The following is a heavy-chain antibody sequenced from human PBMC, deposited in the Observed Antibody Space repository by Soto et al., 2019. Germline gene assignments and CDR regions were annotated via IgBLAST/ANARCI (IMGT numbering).Heavy chain of an antibody. CDR3: ARDNDFWSGYQYYYYMDV. Sequence: PGGSLRLSCAASGFTFSSYWMHWVRQAPGKGLVWVSRINSDGSSTSYADSVKGRFTISRDNAKNTLYLQMNSLRAEDTAVYYCARDNDFWSGYQYYYYMDVWGKGTTVTVSS. V-gene: IGHV3-74*01. CDR2: INSDGSST. CDR1: GFTFSSYW. D-gene: IGHD3-3*01. J-gene: IGHJ6*03.